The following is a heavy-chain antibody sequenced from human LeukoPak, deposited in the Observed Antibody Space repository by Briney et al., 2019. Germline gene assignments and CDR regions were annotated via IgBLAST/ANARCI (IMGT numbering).Heavy chain of an antibody. CDR3: ARDEVSGSYEGDAFDI. CDR1: GYTFTGYY. J-gene: IGHJ3*02. Sequence: GASVKVSCKASGYTFTGYYMHWVRQAPGQGLEWMGWINPNSGGTNYAQKFQGRVTMTRDTSISTAYMELSRLRSDDTAVYYCARDEVSGSYEGDAFDIWGQGTMVTVSS. CDR2: INPNSGGT. V-gene: IGHV1-2*02. D-gene: IGHD1-26*01.